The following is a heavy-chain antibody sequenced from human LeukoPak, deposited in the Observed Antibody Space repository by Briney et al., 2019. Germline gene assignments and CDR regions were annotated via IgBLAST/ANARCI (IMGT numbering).Heavy chain of an antibody. V-gene: IGHV4-59*01. CDR2: IYYSGST. J-gene: IGHJ3*02. Sequence: SETLSLTCTVSGGSISEYYWSWIRQPPGKGLEWIGYIYYSGSTNYNPSLKSRVTISVDTSKNQLSLKLSSVTAADTALYYCARGVRYFVLDGFNNWGQGTMVTVSS. CDR1: GGSISEYY. CDR3: ARGVRYFVLDGFNN. D-gene: IGHD3-9*01.